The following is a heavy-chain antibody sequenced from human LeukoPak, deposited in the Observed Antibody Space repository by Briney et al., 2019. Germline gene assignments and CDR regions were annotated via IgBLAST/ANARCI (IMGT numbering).Heavy chain of an antibody. CDR3: ARVGRKGGLSSSWYSDYYYYYMDV. CDR2: ISSSSSTI. Sequence: GGSLRLSCAASGFTFSSYSMNWVRQAPGKGQEWVSYISSSSSTIYYADSVQGRFTISRDNAKNSLFLKMNSLSAEDTAVYYCARVGRKGGLSSSWYSDYYYYYMDVWGKGTTVTVSS. V-gene: IGHV3-48*01. J-gene: IGHJ6*03. D-gene: IGHD6-13*01. CDR1: GFTFSSYS.